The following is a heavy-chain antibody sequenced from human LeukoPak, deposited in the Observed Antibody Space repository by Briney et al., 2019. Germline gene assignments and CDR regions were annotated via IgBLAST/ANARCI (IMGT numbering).Heavy chain of an antibody. CDR2: IKRITDGGTT. V-gene: IGHV3-15*01. CDR3: TTWDGVD. J-gene: IGHJ3*01. CDR1: GLTLSNAL. D-gene: IGHD1-26*01. Sequence: PGGSLRLSCAASGLTLSNALMTWVRQAPGKGLEWVGHIKRITDGGTTDCSAPVKGRFTISRDDSKNTLYLQMNSLKTDGTAVYYCTTWDGVDWGQGTMVTVSS.